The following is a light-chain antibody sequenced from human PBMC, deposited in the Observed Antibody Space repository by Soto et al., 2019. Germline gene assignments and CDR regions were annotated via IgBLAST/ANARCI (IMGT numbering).Light chain of an antibody. CDR1: QTVRNNY. CDR3: QPFSSYPLT. CDR2: DAS. Sequence: ESVLTQSPGNLSLSPGERATLSCRSSQTVRNNYLAWYQQKPGQAPRLLIYDASSRATGIPDRFSGGGSGTDFTLTISRLEPEDFAVYYCQPFSSYPLTVGGGTQVEIK. V-gene: IGKV3-20*01. J-gene: IGKJ4*01.